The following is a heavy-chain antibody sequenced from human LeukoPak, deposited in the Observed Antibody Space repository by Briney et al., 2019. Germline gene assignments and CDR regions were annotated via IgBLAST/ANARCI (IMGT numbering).Heavy chain of an antibody. V-gene: IGHV4-59*08. CDR2: IYYSGST. CDR1: GGSISSYY. CDR3: ARHYSGYYFDY. Sequence: PSETLSLTCTVPGGSISSYYWSWIRQPPGKGLEWIGYIYYSGSTNYNPSLKSRVTISVATSKNQFSLKLSSVTAADTAVYYCARHYSGYYFDYWGQGTLVTVSS. D-gene: IGHD1-26*01. J-gene: IGHJ4*02.